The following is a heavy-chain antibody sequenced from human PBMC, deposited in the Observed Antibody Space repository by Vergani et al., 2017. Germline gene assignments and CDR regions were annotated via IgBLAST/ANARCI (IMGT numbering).Heavy chain of an antibody. V-gene: IGHV3-23*01. D-gene: IGHD5-12*01. CDR1: GFTFNHYA. Sequence: EVQLLESGGDLVQPGGSLRLSCAASGFTFNHYAMNWVRQAPGKGLEWVSGISGSGGSTYYAGSVKGRFTISRDSSKNTVYLQMNSLSAGDTAVYYCAKANPRNSGYDYLYYDHAMDVWGQGTTVTVSS. J-gene: IGHJ6*02. CDR2: ISGSGGST. CDR3: AKANPRNSGYDYLYYDHAMDV.